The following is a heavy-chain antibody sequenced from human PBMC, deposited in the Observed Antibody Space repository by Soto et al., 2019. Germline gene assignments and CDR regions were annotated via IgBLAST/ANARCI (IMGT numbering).Heavy chain of an antibody. D-gene: IGHD3-10*01. J-gene: IGHJ3*01. CDR1: GFILNNYA. V-gene: IGHV3-23*01. CDR3: VKRGRNRGAFDL. Sequence: VQLLESGGDLVQPGGSLRLSCVASGFILNNYAMSWVRQAPGRGLEWVSTIGGTDGDSDGVPWYEDSVKGRFSISRDSSASTLFLHMDNFRAEDSAIYYCVKRGRNRGAFDLWGQGITVVVSS. CDR2: IGGTDGDSDGVP.